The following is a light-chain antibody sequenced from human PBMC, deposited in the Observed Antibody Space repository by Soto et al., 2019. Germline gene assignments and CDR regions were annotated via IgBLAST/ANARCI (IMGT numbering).Light chain of an antibody. CDR3: QQYSNWPLT. CDR1: QSVTNSY. V-gene: IGKV3-15*01. J-gene: IGKJ4*01. Sequence: EIVMTQSPVTLSVSPGERATLSCRASQSVTNSYLAWYQQKPGQASRLLIFGASTRAAGIPARFSGSGSGTEFTLTISSLQSEDFAVYYCQQYSNWPLTFGGGTKVDNK. CDR2: GAS.